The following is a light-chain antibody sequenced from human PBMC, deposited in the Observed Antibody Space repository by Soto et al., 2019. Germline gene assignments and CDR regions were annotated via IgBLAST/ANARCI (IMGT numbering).Light chain of an antibody. CDR1: QSVSNNY. V-gene: IGKV3-20*01. CDR2: GAS. Sequence: IVLTQSPGPMSLSPGERATVSCRASQSVSNNYLSWYQQKPGQAPRLRIYGASNRATGIPDRFSGSGSGTDFTLTISRLEPEDFAVYYCQQYGSSGTFGQGTKVDIK. CDR3: QQYGSSGT. J-gene: IGKJ1*01.